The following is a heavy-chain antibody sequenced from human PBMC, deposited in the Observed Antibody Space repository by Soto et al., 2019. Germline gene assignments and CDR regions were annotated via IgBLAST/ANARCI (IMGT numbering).Heavy chain of an antibody. Sequence: RLSCAASGFTFSSYAMHWVRQAPGKGLEWVAVISYDGSNKYYADSVKGRFTISRDNSKNTLYLQMNSLRAEDTAVYYCARAAGGSYSRYFQHWGQGTLVTVSS. CDR2: ISYDGSNK. CDR3: ARAAGGSYSRYFQH. D-gene: IGHD1-26*01. CDR1: GFTFSSYA. J-gene: IGHJ1*01. V-gene: IGHV3-30-3*01.